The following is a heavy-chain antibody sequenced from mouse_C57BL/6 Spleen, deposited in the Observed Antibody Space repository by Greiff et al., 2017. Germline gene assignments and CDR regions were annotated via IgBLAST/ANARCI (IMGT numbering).Heavy chain of an antibody. CDR1: GYTFTSYW. V-gene: IGHV1-55*01. D-gene: IGHD1-1*01. CDR3: ARTEKLLRYFDY. CDR2: IYPGSGST. Sequence: VQLLQPGAELVKPGASVKMSCKASGYTFTSYWITWVKQRPGKGLEWIGDIYPGSGSTNYNEKFKSKATLTVDTSSSTAYMQLSSLTAEDSAVYCGARTEKLLRYFDYWGQGTTLTVSS. J-gene: IGHJ2*01.